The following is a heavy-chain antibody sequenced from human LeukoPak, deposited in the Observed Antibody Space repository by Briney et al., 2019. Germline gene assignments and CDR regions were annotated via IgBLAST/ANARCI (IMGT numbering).Heavy chain of an antibody. J-gene: IGHJ3*02. Sequence: SETLSLTCTVSGGSISSYYWSWIRQPAGKGLEWIGRIYTSGSTNYNPSLKSRVTMSVDTSKNQFSLKLSSVTAADTAVYYCAREGQLGGWDAFDIWGQGTMVTVSS. CDR1: GGSISSYY. V-gene: IGHV4-4*07. CDR2: IYTSGST. D-gene: IGHD6-19*01. CDR3: AREGQLGGWDAFDI.